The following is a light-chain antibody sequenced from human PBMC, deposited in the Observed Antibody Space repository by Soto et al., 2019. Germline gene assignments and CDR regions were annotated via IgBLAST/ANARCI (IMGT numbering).Light chain of an antibody. CDR1: QDIRHF. CDR3: QKYSSVPV. V-gene: IGKV1-27*01. Sequence: DIQMTQSPTSLPASVGDRVTITCRASQDIRHFVAWYQQKPGKAPKLLIYAASTLQSGVPSRFSGSVSGTDFTLTINSLQPGDVATYSCQKYSSVPVFGPGTKVEIK. CDR2: AAS. J-gene: IGKJ3*01.